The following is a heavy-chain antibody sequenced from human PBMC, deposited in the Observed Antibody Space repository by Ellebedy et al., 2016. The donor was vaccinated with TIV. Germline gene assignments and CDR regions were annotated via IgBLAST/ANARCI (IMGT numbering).Heavy chain of an antibody. J-gene: IGHJ5*02. V-gene: IGHV4-39*01. CDR2: IYYSGTT. CDR3: ARHSLVTTRTSWFGP. D-gene: IGHD5-12*01. Sequence: SETLSLXXTVSGGSISSSSYYWGWIRQPPGKGPEWIANIYYSGTTFYNPSLKSRVTISMDTSTNQFSLRLISVTAADTAVYYCARHSLVTTRTSWFGPWGQGTLVTVSS. CDR1: GGSISSSSYY.